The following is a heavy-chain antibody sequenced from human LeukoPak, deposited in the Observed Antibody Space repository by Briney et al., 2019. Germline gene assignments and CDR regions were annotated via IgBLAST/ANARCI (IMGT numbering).Heavy chain of an antibody. J-gene: IGHJ6*03. CDR1: GYTFTSYD. D-gene: IGHD3-9*01. CDR3: ARGLPEATINPLRYFDWLPSGYYYYMDV. Sequence: GASVKVSCKASGYTFTSYDINWVRQATGQGLEWMGWMNPNSGNTGYAQKFQGRVTMTRNTSISTAYMELSSLRSEDTAVYYCARGLPEATINPLRYFDWLPSGYYYYMDVWGKGTTVTISS. CDR2: MNPNSGNT. V-gene: IGHV1-8*01.